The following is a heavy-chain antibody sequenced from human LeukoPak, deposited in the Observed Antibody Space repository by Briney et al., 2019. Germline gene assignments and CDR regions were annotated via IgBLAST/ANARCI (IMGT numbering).Heavy chain of an antibody. CDR1: GGSISSGGYS. J-gene: IGHJ4*02. D-gene: IGHD5-24*01. CDR2: IYHSGST. Sequence: SQTLSLTCAVSGGSISSGGYSWSWIRQPPGKGLEWIGYIYHSGSTYYNPSLKSRVTISVDRSKNQFSLKLSSVTAADTAVYYCARGSHPRXXDXXXXXFDYXXXGXLVTVS. V-gene: IGHV4-30-2*01. CDR3: ARGSHPRXXDXXXXXFDY.